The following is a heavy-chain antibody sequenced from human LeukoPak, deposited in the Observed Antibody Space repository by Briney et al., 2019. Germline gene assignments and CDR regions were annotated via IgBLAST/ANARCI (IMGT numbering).Heavy chain of an antibody. CDR3: ARDGHRRYYYDSSGYYRGDY. Sequence: ASLKVSCKASGYTFSGFYIYWVRQAPGQGLEWMGWINPNSGGTNYAQKFQGRVTMTRDTSISTAYMELRSLRSDDTAVYYCARDGHRRYYYDSSGYYRGDYWGQGTLVTVSS. J-gene: IGHJ4*02. D-gene: IGHD3-22*01. CDR2: INPNSGGT. CDR1: GYTFSGFY. V-gene: IGHV1-2*02.